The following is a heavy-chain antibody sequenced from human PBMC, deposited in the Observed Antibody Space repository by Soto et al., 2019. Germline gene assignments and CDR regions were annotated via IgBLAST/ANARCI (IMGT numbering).Heavy chain of an antibody. Sequence: EVQLVESGGGVVRPGGSLRLSCAASGFTFDDYGMSWVRQAPGKGLEWVSGINWNGGSTGYADSVKGRLTIFRDNTKKPLYLQIHSLRAEVTALYHCARPWGNYSSSNELDWYFHLWGRGTLVTVSS. J-gene: IGHJ2*01. D-gene: IGHD3-16*01. CDR2: INWNGGST. CDR3: ARPWGNYSSSNELDWYFHL. V-gene: IGHV3-20*01. CDR1: GFTFDDYG.